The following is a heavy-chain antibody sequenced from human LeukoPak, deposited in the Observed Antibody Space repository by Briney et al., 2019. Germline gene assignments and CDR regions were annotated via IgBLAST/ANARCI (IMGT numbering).Heavy chain of an antibody. CDR3: ARDFQQGPELGMGSNWFDP. CDR1: GGSISSGSYY. V-gene: IGHV4-61*02. J-gene: IGHJ5*02. Sequence: PSETLSLTCTVSGGSISSGSYYWSWIRQPAGKGLEWIGRIYTSGSTNYNPSLKSRVTISVDTSKNQFSLKLSSVTAADTAVYYCARDFQQGPELGMGSNWFDPWGQGTLVTVSS. CDR2: IYTSGST. D-gene: IGHD7-27*01.